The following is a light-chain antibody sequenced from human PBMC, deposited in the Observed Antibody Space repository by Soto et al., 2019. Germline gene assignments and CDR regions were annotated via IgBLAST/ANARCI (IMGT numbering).Light chain of an antibody. J-gene: IGKJ3*01. V-gene: IGKV1-33*01. CDR1: QDIRTS. CDR2: GAS. Sequence: DIQMTQSPSSLSASVGARVSITCQASQDIRTSLSWFQQKPGRAPKLLIYGASNLETGVPSRFRGSGSGTDFTFTIISLQPEDIATYYCQHYDKLPPFTFGPGTKVDIK. CDR3: QHYDKLPPFT.